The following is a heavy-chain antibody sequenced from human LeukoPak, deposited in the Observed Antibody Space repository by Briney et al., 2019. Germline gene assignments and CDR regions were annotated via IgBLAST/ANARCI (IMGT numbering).Heavy chain of an antibody. J-gene: IGHJ5*02. CDR1: GYTFTSYG. D-gene: IGHD1-26*01. CDR2: ISAYNGNT. Sequence: ASVKVSCKASGYTFTSYGISWVRQAPGQGLEWMGWISAYNGNTNYAQKLQGRVTMTTDTSTSTAYMELRSLRSDDTAVYYCARDRPYSGSYFDWFDPWGQGTLVTVSS. V-gene: IGHV1-18*01. CDR3: ARDRPYSGSYFDWFDP.